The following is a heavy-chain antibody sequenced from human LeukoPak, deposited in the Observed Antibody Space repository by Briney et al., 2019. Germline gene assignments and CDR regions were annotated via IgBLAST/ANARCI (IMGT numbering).Heavy chain of an antibody. J-gene: IGHJ6*02. CDR3: ARGVWCSGGSCYFDYYGMDV. CDR1: GGSISSGSYY. CDR2: IYTSGST. V-gene: IGHV4-61*02. D-gene: IGHD2-15*01. Sequence: SETLSLTCTVSGGSISSGSYYWSWLRQPAGTGLEWIGRIYTSGSTNYNPSLKSRVTISVDTSKNQFSLKLSSVTAADTAVYYCARGVWCSGGSCYFDYYGMDVWGQGTTVTVSS.